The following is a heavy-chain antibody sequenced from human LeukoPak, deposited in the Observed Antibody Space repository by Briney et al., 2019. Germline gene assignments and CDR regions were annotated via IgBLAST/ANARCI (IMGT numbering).Heavy chain of an antibody. CDR1: GGSISSGDYY. J-gene: IGHJ5*02. V-gene: IGHV4-30-4*01. Sequence: PSETLSLTCTVSGGSISSGDYYWSWIRQPPGKGLEWIGYIYYSGSTYYNPSLKSRVNISVDTSKNQFSLKLSSVTAADTAVYYCARETIVVVPAATSNWFDPWGQGTLVTVSS. CDR2: IYYSGST. CDR3: ARETIVVVPAATSNWFDP. D-gene: IGHD2-2*01.